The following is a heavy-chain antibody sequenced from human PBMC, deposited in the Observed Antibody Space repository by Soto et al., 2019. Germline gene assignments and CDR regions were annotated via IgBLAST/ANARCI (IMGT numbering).Heavy chain of an antibody. Sequence: SETLSLTCTVSGGSISSSSYCWSWIRKPPGKGLEWIGSIYYSGSTYYNPSLKSRVTISVDTSKNQFSLKLSSVTAADTAVYYCARLSPRSLHYDILTGPNWFDPWGQGTLVTVSS. V-gene: IGHV4-39*01. CDR3: ARLSPRSLHYDILTGPNWFDP. J-gene: IGHJ5*02. CDR1: GGSISSSSYC. CDR2: IYYSGST. D-gene: IGHD3-9*01.